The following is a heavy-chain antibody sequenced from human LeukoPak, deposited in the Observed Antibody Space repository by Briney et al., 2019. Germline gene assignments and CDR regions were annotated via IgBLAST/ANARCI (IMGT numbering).Heavy chain of an antibody. V-gene: IGHV3-48*03. D-gene: IGHD3-10*01. J-gene: IGHJ4*02. CDR2: ISSSGNTI. Sequence: QSGGSLRLSCAASGFTFNTYEMNWVRQAAGKGLEWVSYISSSGNTIYYADSVKGRFTISRDNAKNSLYLQMNSLRAEDTAVYYCARDKEYYYGSGSYQLDYWGQGTLVTVSS. CDR3: ARDKEYYYGSGSYQLDY. CDR1: GFTFNTYE.